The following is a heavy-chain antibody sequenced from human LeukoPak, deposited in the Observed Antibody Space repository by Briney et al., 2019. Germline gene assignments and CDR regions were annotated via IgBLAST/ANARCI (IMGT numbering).Heavy chain of an antibody. CDR3: ARERGSGIAAADAFDI. V-gene: IGHV4-59*01. Sequence: PSETLSLTCTVSGGSISSYYWSWIRQPPGKGLEWIGYIYYSGSTNYNPSLKSRVTISVDTSKNQFSLKLSSVTAADTAVYYCARERGSGIAAADAFDIWGQGTMVTVSS. J-gene: IGHJ3*02. CDR2: IYYSGST. D-gene: IGHD6-13*01. CDR1: GGSISSYY.